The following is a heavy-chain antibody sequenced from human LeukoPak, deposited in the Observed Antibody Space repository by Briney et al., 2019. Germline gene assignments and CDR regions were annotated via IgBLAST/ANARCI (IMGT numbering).Heavy chain of an antibody. Sequence: ASVKVSCKASGYTFTGYYMHWVRQAPGQGLEWMGWINPNSGGTNYAQKFQGRVTMTRDTSISTAYMELSRLRSDDTAVYYCARGHYDILTGYYVDAFDIWGQGTMVTVSS. CDR2: INPNSGGT. J-gene: IGHJ3*02. D-gene: IGHD3-9*01. V-gene: IGHV1-2*02. CDR3: ARGHYDILTGYYVDAFDI. CDR1: GYTFTGYY.